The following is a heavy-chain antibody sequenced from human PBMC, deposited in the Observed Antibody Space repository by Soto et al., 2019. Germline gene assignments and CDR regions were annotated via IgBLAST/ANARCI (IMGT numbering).Heavy chain of an antibody. J-gene: IGHJ4*02. CDR2: IYHSGST. CDR1: GGSISSSNW. CDR3: ARQLALRKFDY. D-gene: IGHD6-13*01. V-gene: IGHV4-4*02. Sequence: QVQLQESGPGLVKPSGTLSLTCAVSGGSISSSNWWSWVRQPPGKGLEWIGEIYHSGSTNYNPSPKGXXTXSEXKSKNQFSLKLSSVTAADTAVYYCARQLALRKFDYWGQGTLVTVSS.